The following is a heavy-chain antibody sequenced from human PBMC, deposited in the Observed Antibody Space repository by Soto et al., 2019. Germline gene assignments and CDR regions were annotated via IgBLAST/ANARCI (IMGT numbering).Heavy chain of an antibody. D-gene: IGHD6-19*01. CDR3: ARGFSSISWFDP. CDR1: GVSVSSFD. Sequence: XTLSLPCTVSGVSVSSFDWSWIRQPPGKGLEYIGCIHDGGSTNFNPSLKSRVTMSVDTSRTQFSLKLSSVTAADTSVYYCARGFSSISWFDPWGQGTLGTVSS. CDR2: IHDGGST. V-gene: IGHV4-59*02. J-gene: IGHJ5*02.